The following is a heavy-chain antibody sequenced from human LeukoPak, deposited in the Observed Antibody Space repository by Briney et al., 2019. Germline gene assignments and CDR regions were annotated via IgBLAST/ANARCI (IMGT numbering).Heavy chain of an antibody. D-gene: IGHD3-3*01. CDR1: GGSISSYY. CDR3: ASSDFWSGYYRH. V-gene: IGHV4-59*08. CDR2: IYYSGST. J-gene: IGHJ4*02. Sequence: SETLSLTCTVSGGSISSYYWSWIRQPPGKGLEWIGYIYYSGSTNYNPSLKSRVTISVDTSKNQFSLKLSSVTAADTAVYYCASSDFWSGYYRHWGQGTLVTVSS.